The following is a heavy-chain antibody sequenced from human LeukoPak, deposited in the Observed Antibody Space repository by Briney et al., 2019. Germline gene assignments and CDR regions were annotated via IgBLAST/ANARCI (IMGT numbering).Heavy chain of an antibody. CDR1: GGTFSSYD. Sequence: GSSVKVSCKASGGTFSSYDISWVRQAPGQGLEWMGRINPIVGTANYAQKFQGRVTITRDESTSTAYMELSSLRSEDTAVYYCAFKEVVAASDYWGQGTLVTDSS. J-gene: IGHJ4*02. CDR2: INPIVGTA. D-gene: IGHD2-15*01. CDR3: AFKEVVAASDY. V-gene: IGHV1-69*05.